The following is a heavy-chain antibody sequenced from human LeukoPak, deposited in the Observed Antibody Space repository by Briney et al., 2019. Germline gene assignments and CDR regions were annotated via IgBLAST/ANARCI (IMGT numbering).Heavy chain of an antibody. D-gene: IGHD3-22*01. Sequence: SETLSLTCAVYGGSFSGYYWSWIRQPPGKGLEWIGEINHSGSTNYNPSLRSRVTISVDTSKNQFSLKLSSVTAADTAVYYCASVFYDSSGYYLNYFDYWGQGTLVTVSS. CDR2: INHSGST. V-gene: IGHV4-34*01. J-gene: IGHJ4*02. CDR1: GGSFSGYY. CDR3: ASVFYDSSGYYLNYFDY.